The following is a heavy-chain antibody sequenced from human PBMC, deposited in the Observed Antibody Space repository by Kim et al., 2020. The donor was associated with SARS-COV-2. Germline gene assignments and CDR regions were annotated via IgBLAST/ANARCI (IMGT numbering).Heavy chain of an antibody. Sequence: GGSLRLSCVASGFTFDTFWMHWVRQVPGKGLVWVSRIGPDGRSTGFADFAKGRFTISRDHSIRTMYLQMNSLRVEDSGVYYCAGGPKSNGNLLDYWAQGT. CDR1: GFTFDTFW. CDR2: IGPDGRST. V-gene: IGHV3-74*01. CDR3: AGGPKSNGNLLDY. J-gene: IGHJ4*02. D-gene: IGHD1-1*01.